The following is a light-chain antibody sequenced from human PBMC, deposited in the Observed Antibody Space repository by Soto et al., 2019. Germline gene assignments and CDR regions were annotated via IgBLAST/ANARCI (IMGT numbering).Light chain of an antibody. V-gene: IGKV3-20*01. Sequence: EIVLTQSPGTLSLSPGERATLSCRASQSVSSSSLAWYQQKPGQAPRLLIYGASSRATGIPARFRGSGSGTDFTLTISRLEPEDFAVYYCQQYGSSPYTFGQGTRLEI. CDR1: QSVSSSS. CDR2: GAS. J-gene: IGKJ2*01. CDR3: QQYGSSPYT.